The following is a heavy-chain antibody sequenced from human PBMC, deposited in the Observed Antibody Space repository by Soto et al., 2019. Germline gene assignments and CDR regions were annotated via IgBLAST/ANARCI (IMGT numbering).Heavy chain of an antibody. D-gene: IGHD2-2*01. CDR2: INPSGGST. CDR3: ARELRIVVVPGAPIGY. J-gene: IGHJ4*02. Sequence: ASVKVSCKASGYTFTSYYMHWVRQAPGQGLEWMRIINPSGGSTSYAQKFQGRVTMTRDTSTSTVYMELSSLRSEDTAVYYCARELRIVVVPGAPIGYWGQGTQVTVSS. V-gene: IGHV1-46*01. CDR1: GYTFTSYY.